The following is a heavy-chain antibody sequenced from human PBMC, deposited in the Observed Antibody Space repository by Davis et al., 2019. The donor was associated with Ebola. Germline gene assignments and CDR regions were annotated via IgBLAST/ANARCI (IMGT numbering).Heavy chain of an antibody. J-gene: IGHJ6*03. V-gene: IGHV3-48*03. CDR1: GFTFSNYE. CDR3: ARGSEYYYYYYYMDV. Sequence: PGGSLRLSCAASGFTFSNYEMNWVRQAPGKGLEWVSYISSSGATIYYADSVKGRFTISRDNAKNSLYLQMNSLRAEDTAVYYCARGSEYYYYYYYMDVWGKGTTVTVSS. CDR2: ISSSGATI.